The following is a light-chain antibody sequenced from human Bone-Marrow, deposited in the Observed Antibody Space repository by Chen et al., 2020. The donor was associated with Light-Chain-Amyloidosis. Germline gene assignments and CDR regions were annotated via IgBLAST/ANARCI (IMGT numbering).Light chain of an antibody. Sequence: SYELTQPPSVSVSPGQTARLTCSGDDLPTKYAYWYQQKPGQAPVLVIHRATERPSGISERFSGSSSGTTATLTIRGVQAEDEADYHCQSADSSGTYEVIFGGGTKLTVL. V-gene: IGLV3-25*03. CDR2: RAT. J-gene: IGLJ2*01. CDR3: QSADSSGTYEVI. CDR1: DLPTKY.